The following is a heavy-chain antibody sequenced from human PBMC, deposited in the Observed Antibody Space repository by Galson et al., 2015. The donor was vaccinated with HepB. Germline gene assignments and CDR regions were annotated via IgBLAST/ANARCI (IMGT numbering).Heavy chain of an antibody. CDR2: IYPGDSGT. J-gene: IGHJ4*02. D-gene: IGHD5-12*01. Sequence: QSGAEVKKPGESLKISCRDSRYTFTNYWIGWVRQMPGKGLEWMGVIYPGDSGTRYSPYFQGQVTISVDKSISTAYLQWSSLKASDTAMYYCARHDGWLGYFDAWGQGSLVTVSS. CDR1: RYTFTNYW. V-gene: IGHV5-51*01. CDR3: ARHDGWLGYFDA.